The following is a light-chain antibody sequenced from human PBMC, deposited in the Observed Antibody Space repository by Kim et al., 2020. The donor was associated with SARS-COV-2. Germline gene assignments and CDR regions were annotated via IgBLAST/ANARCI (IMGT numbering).Light chain of an antibody. CDR1: SSDFGSYNY. CDR3: CSYAGSVV. CDR2: DVT. V-gene: IGLV2-11*01. J-gene: IGLJ2*01. Sequence: PRQSVTISCTGPSSDFGSYNYVSWYQQHPGKAPKLIIYDVTKRPSGVPDRFSGSKSGNTAPLTISGLQAEDEADYYCCSYAGSVVFGGGTQLTVL.